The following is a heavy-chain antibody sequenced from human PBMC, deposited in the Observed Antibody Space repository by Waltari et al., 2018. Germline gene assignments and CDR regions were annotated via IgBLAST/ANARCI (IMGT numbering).Heavy chain of an antibody. CDR3: ARALRPYGMDV. CDR2: ISYDGSNK. Sequence: QVQLVESGGGVVQPGRSLSLSCAAPGFTFSSYAMPWVRQAPGKGLEWVAVISYDGSNKYYADSVKGRFTISRDNSKNTLYLQMNSLRAEDTAVYYCARALRPYGMDVWGQGTTVTVSS. CDR1: GFTFSSYA. J-gene: IGHJ6*02. V-gene: IGHV3-30-3*01.